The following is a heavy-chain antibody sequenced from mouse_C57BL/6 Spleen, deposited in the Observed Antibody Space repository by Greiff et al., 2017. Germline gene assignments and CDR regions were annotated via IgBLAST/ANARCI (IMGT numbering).Heavy chain of an antibody. CDR1: GYAFSSYW. Sequence: QVQLKESGAELVKPGASVKISCKASGYAFSSYWMNWVKQRPGKGLEWIGQIYPGDGDTNYNGKFKGKATLTADKSSSTAYMQLSSLTSEDSAVYFCARISSYGYFDVWGTGTTVTVSS. V-gene: IGHV1-80*01. D-gene: IGHD1-1*01. CDR2: IYPGDGDT. J-gene: IGHJ1*03. CDR3: ARISSYGYFDV.